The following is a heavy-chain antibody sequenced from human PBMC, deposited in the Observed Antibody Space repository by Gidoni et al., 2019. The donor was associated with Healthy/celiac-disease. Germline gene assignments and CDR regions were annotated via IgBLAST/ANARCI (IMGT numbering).Heavy chain of an antibody. V-gene: IGHV3-21*01. J-gene: IGHJ6*02. D-gene: IGHD3-10*01. CDR3: ARDEGYRFGEFGGMDV. Sequence: EVQLVESGGGRVKPGGSLKPTFPPPGFPSVSISMNWVPQAPGKGLGWVSSISSSSSYIYYADSVKGRFTISRDNAKNSLYLQMNSLRAEDTAVYYCARDEGYRFGEFGGMDVWGQGTTVTVSS. CDR2: ISSSSSYI. CDR1: GFPSVSIS.